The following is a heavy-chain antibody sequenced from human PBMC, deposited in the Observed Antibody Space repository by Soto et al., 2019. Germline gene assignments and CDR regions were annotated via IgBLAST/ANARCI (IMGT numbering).Heavy chain of an antibody. CDR2: IDPSDSYT. V-gene: IGHV5-10-1*01. J-gene: IGHJ6*02. CDR3: ARLGLDDRSYYYGMDV. D-gene: IGHD6-19*01. Sequence: GESLKISCKGSGYNFTNYWSSWVRQMPGKGLEWMGRIDPSDSYTNYSPSFQGHVTISADRSISTAYLQWSSLKASDTAMYYCARLGLDDRSYYYGMDVWGPGTTVTVSS. CDR1: GYNFTNYW.